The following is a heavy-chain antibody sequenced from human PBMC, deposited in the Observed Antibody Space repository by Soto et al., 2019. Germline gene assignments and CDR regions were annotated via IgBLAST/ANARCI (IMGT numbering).Heavy chain of an antibody. D-gene: IGHD2-15*01. CDR1: RGSVSSGNYS. CDR2: IYYSGST. Sequence: PSETLSLTCTVSRGSVSSGNYSWSWIRQPPGKGLEWIGYIYYSGSTNYNPSLKSRVTISVDTSKNQFSLKLSSVTAADTAVYYCARDRWVVVAATLSQRYYGMDVWGQGTTVSVSS. J-gene: IGHJ6*02. V-gene: IGHV4-61*01. CDR3: ARDRWVVVAATLSQRYYGMDV.